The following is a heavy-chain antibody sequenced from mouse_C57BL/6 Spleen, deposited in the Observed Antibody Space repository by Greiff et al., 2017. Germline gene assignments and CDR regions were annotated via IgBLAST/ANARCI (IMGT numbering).Heavy chain of an antibody. CDR1: GFTFSDYG. CDR2: ISSGSSTI. V-gene: IGHV5-17*01. Sequence: EVMLVESGGGLVKPGGSLKLSCAASGFTFSDYGMHWVRQAPEKGLEWVAYISSGSSTIYYADTVKGRFTISSDNAKNTLFLQMSRLRSEDTTMYYCARPDTDYWGQGTTLTVSS. J-gene: IGHJ2*01. CDR3: ARPDTDY.